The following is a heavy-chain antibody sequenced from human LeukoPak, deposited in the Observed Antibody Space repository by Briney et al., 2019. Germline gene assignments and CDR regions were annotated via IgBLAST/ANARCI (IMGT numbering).Heavy chain of an antibody. D-gene: IGHD2-2*02. CDR2: TYYRSKWYN. V-gene: IGHV6-1*01. Sequence: SQTLSLTCAISGDSVSSIAAWNWIRQSPSRGLEWLGRTYYRSKWYNDYAVSVKSRITINPDTSKNQFSLQLNSVTPEDTAVYFCARANVRNCRSTTCYTDWFDPWGQGTLVTVSS. J-gene: IGHJ5*02. CDR1: GDSVSSIAA. CDR3: ARANVRNCRSTTCYTDWFDP.